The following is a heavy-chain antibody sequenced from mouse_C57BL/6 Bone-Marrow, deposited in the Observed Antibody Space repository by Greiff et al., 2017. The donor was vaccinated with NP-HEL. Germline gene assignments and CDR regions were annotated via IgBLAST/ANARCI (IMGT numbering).Heavy chain of an antibody. J-gene: IGHJ2*01. CDR3: ARGGYGSLSY. CDR1: GSPFPSYG. CDR2: IYPRSGNT. Sequence: VQLQESGAELARPGASVKLSCKASGSPFPSYGISWVKQRTGPGLEWIGEIYPRSGNTYYNEKFKGKATLTADQSSSTAYMDLRSLTSEDSAFYFCARGGYGSLSYWGQGTTLTVSS. V-gene: IGHV1-81*01. D-gene: IGHD1-1*01.